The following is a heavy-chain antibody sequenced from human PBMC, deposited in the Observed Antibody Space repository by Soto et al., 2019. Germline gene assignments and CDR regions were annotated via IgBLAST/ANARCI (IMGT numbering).Heavy chain of an antibody. V-gene: IGHV1-46*01. D-gene: IGHD6-19*01. CDR1: GYTFTSYY. CDR2: INPSGGST. J-gene: IGHJ4*02. Sequence: ASVKVSCKASGYTFTSYYMHWVRQAPGQGFEWMGIINPSGGSTSYAQKFQGRVTMTRDTSTSTVYMELSSLRSEDTAVYYCARQYSSGWYMGYWGQGTLVTVSS. CDR3: ARQYSSGWYMGY.